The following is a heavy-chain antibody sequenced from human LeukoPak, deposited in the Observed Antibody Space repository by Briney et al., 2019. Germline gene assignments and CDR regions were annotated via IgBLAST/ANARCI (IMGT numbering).Heavy chain of an antibody. CDR3: VRDETLWTLDW. CDR1: GFTFSGHW. V-gene: IGHV3-74*03. J-gene: IGHJ4*02. Sequence: GGSLRLSCTASGFTFSGHWIHWVRQPPGMGLVWVSRINERGTDSMYAESVKGRFTISRDNAKNTVYLQMNSLRAEDTAVYYCVRDETLWTLDWWGQGTLVTVSS. D-gene: IGHD1-1*01. CDR2: INERGTDS.